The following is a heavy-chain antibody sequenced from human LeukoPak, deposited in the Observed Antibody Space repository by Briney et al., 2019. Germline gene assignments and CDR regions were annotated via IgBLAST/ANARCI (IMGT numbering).Heavy chain of an antibody. CDR1: GYSFTSYW. D-gene: IGHD3-22*01. V-gene: IGHV5-51*01. CDR2: IYPGDSDT. CDR3: ARRWYYYDSSGYSHYFDY. Sequence: EESLKISCKGSGYSFTSYWNGWVRQMPGKGLEWMGIIYPGDSDTRYSPSFQGEVTISADKSISTAYLQWSSLKASDTAMYYCARRWYYYDSSGYSHYFDYWGQGTLVTVSS. J-gene: IGHJ4*02.